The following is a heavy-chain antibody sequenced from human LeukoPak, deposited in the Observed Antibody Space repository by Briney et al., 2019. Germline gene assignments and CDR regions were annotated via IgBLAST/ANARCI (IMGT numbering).Heavy chain of an antibody. CDR1: GDSVSSNSAA. D-gene: IGHD6-6*01. CDR2: TYYRSKWYN. J-gene: IGHJ6*03. CDR3: ARASSSSSIRYYYYYYYMDV. V-gene: IGHV6-1*01. Sequence: SQTLSLTCAISGDSVSSNSAAWNWIRQSPSRGLEWLGRTYYRSKWYNDYAVSVKSRITINPDTSKNQFSLQLNSVTPEDTAVYYCARASSSSSIRYYYYYYYMDVWGKGTTVTVSS.